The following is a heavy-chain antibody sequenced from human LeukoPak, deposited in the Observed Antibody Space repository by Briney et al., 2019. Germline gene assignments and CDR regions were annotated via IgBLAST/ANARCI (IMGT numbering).Heavy chain of an antibody. CDR3: AKDFDNAYYYYYGMDV. J-gene: IGHJ6*02. Sequence: GGSQRLSCGGSGFIFSSYGIHWVRQAPGKGLEWVAVISFDGADKYYADSVKGRFTISRDNSKSTVYLQMNSLRAEDTAVYYCAKDFDNAYYYYYGMDVWGQGTTVTVSS. CDR1: GFIFSSYG. V-gene: IGHV3-30*18. CDR2: ISFDGADK. D-gene: IGHD1-14*01.